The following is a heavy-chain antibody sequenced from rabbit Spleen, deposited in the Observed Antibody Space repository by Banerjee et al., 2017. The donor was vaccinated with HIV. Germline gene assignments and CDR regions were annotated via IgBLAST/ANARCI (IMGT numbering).Heavy chain of an antibody. CDR1: GVSLNDKDV. D-gene: IGHD1-1*01. CDR3: ARDLADVIGWNFKL. J-gene: IGHJ4*01. Sequence: EQLEESGGGLVKPEGSLTLTCKASGVSLNDKDVMCWVLQAPGKGLECIACIYAGSGGSSYYASWAKGRFTISKTSSTTVTLQMTSLTAADTATYFCARDLADVIGWNFKLWGQGTLVTVS. CDR2: IYAGSGGSS. V-gene: IGHV1S45*01.